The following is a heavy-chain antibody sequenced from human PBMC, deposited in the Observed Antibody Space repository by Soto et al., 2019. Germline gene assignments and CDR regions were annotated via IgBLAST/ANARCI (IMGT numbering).Heavy chain of an antibody. V-gene: IGHV4-31*03. CDR1: GGSISSGGYY. CDR2: IYYSGST. Sequence: QVQLQESGPGLVKPSQTLSLTCTVSGGSISSGGYYWSWIRQHPGKGLGWIGYIYYSGSTYYNPSLKSRVTISVDTSKNQFSLKLSSVTAADTAVYYCARDTVVVAATLGAFDIWGQGTMVTVSS. D-gene: IGHD2-15*01. CDR3: ARDTVVVAATLGAFDI. J-gene: IGHJ3*02.